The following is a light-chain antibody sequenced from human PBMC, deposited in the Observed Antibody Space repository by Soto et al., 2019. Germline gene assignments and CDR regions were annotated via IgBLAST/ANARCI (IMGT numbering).Light chain of an antibody. J-gene: IGKJ1*01. CDR3: QQYDDWPRT. Sequence: EIVMTQSPATLSVSPGERATLSCRASQSVSSNLAWYQQKPGQAPRLLIYGASTRATGIPARFSGSRSGTDVTLTISSLQSEDFAVYYCQQYDDWPRTFGQGTKVEIK. V-gene: IGKV3-15*01. CDR1: QSVSSN. CDR2: GAS.